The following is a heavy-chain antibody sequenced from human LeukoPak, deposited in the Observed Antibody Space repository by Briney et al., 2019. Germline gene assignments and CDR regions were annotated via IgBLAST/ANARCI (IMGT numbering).Heavy chain of an antibody. J-gene: IGHJ4*02. Sequence: PGGSLRLSCVASGFTFSSYSMNWVRQAPGKGLEWVSSISSSSSYIYYADSVKGRFTISRDNAKNSLYLQMNSLRAEDTAVYYCARDYYDSSGYHTLDYWGQGTLVTVSS. V-gene: IGHV3-21*01. CDR3: ARDYYDSSGYHTLDY. CDR1: GFTFSSYS. CDR2: ISSSSSYI. D-gene: IGHD3-22*01.